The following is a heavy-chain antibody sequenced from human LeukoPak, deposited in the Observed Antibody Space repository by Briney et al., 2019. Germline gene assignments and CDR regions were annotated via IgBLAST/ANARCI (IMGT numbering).Heavy chain of an antibody. V-gene: IGHV1-46*03. CDR3: AREDSGWQTDY. Sequence: GASVKVSCKASGYTFTSYYMHWVRQAPGQGLEWMGIINPSGGSTSYAQKFEGRVTMTSDTSTSTVYMELSSLRSEDTAVYYCAREDSGWQTDYWGQGTLVTVSS. CDR1: GYTFTSYY. D-gene: IGHD6-19*01. J-gene: IGHJ4*02. CDR2: INPSGGST.